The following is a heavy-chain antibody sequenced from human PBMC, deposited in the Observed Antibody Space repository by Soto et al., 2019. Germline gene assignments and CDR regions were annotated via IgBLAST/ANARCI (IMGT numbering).Heavy chain of an antibody. CDR3: VRRPTIIGLGNPYDYGMDV. Sequence: QVQLVQSGAEVKKPGSSVKVSCKAYGGTFSSYAISWVRQAPGQGLEGMGGIIPIFGTANYAQKFQGRVRITAEESTSTAYMELSSLRSQDTAVYYCVRRPTIIGLGNPYDYGMDVWGQGTTVTVSS. CDR2: IIPIFGTA. J-gene: IGHJ6*02. D-gene: IGHD3-3*01. CDR1: GGTFSSYA. V-gene: IGHV1-69*01.